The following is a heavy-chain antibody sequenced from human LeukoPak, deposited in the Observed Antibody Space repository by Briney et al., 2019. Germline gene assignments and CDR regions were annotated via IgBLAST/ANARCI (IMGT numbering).Heavy chain of an antibody. CDR2: ISSSSYI. D-gene: IGHD1-14*01. CDR1: GLTFSSYS. J-gene: IGHJ6*02. V-gene: IGHV3-21*01. Sequence: PGGSLRLSCAASGLTFSSYSMNWVRQAPGKGLEWVSSISSSSYIYYADSVKGRFTISRDNAKNSLYLQMNSLRAEDTAVYYCARGTDYYDRYGMDVWGQGTTVTVSS. CDR3: ARGTDYYDRYGMDV.